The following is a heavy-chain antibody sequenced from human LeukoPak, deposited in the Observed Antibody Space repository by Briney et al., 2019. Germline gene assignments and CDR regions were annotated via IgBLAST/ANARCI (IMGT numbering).Heavy chain of an antibody. J-gene: IGHJ5*02. CDR3: ARGGFGXXWSWLDP. CDR1: GFTFRSYS. D-gene: IGHD3-10*01. V-gene: IGHV3-30*04. Sequence: PGGSLRLSCAASGFTFRSYSMHWVRQAPGKGLEWVAVISYDGGIQYYADSVKGRFTISRDISKNTLHLQMNSLRADETAVYHCARGGFGXXWSWLDPWGQGTLVTVSS. CDR2: ISYDGGIQ.